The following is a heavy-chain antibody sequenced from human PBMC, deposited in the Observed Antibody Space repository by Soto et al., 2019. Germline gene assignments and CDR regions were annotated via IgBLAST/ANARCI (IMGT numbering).Heavy chain of an antibody. CDR3: ARLVTGTPGTGHYYYGMDV. J-gene: IGHJ6*02. CDR1: GYSFTIYW. D-gene: IGHD1-20*01. Sequence: GESLKISCNGSGYSFTIYWIGWVRQMPGKGLEWMGIIYPGDSDTRYSPSFQGQVTISADKSISTAYLQWSSLKASDTAMYYCARLVTGTPGTGHYYYGMDVWGQGTTVTVSS. V-gene: IGHV5-51*01. CDR2: IYPGDSDT.